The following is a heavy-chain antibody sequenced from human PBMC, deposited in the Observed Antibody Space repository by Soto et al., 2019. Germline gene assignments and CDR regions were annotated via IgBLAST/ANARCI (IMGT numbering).Heavy chain of an antibody. D-gene: IGHD6-13*01. J-gene: IGHJ4*02. CDR3: ARSIAAAGTCDY. Sequence: ASVKVSCKASGYTFTSYAMHWVRQAPGQRLEWMGWINAGNGNTKYSQKFQGRVTITRDTSASTAYMELSSLRSEDTAVYYCARSIAAAGTCDYWGQGTLVTVSS. CDR2: INAGNGNT. CDR1: GYTFTSYA. V-gene: IGHV1-3*01.